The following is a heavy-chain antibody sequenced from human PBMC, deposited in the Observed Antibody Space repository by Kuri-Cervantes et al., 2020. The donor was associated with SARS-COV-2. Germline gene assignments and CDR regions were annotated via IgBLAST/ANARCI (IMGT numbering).Heavy chain of an antibody. CDR3: ARDNRVAAADTIYYYYGMDV. Sequence: GSLRLSCAVSGGSISSSNWWSWVRQPPGKGLEWIGEIYHSGSTNYNPSLKSRVTISVDKSKNQFSLKLSSVTAADTAVYYCARDNRVAAADTIYYYYGMDVWGQGTTVTVSS. CDR2: IYHSGST. CDR1: GGSISSSNW. V-gene: IGHV4-4*02. D-gene: IGHD6-13*01. J-gene: IGHJ6*02.